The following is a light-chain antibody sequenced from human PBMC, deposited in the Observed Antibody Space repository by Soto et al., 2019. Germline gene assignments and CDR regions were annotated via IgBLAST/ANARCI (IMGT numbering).Light chain of an antibody. CDR1: QSVTSSD. J-gene: IGKJ1*01. CDR3: QQYGTSPRT. CDR2: GAS. Sequence: EIVLTQSPGTLSLSPGERATLSCRASQSVTSSDLAWYQQKPGQAPRLLIHGASSRATGIPDRFSGSGSGTDFTLTIKRLEPEDFEVYYCQQYGTSPRTFGQGTKVEVK. V-gene: IGKV3-20*01.